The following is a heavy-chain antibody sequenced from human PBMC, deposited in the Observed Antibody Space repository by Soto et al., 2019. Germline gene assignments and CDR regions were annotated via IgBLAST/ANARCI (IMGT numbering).Heavy chain of an antibody. D-gene: IGHD6-19*01. CDR2: IYYSGST. V-gene: IGHV4-59*01. Sequence: SETLSLTCTVSGGSISSYYWSWIRQPPEKGLEWIGYIYYSGSTNYNPSLKGRVTISVDTSKNQFSLKLSSVTAADTAVYYCAASAGPALFDYWGQGTLVTVSS. J-gene: IGHJ4*02. CDR3: AASAGPALFDY. CDR1: GGSISSYY.